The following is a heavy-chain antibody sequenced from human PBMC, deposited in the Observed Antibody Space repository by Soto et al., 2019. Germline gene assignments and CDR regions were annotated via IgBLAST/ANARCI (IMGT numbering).Heavy chain of an antibody. CDR1: GFTFSTYA. J-gene: IGHJ4*02. CDR2: ISNNGGST. Sequence: GSLRLSCAASGFTFSTYAMAWIRQAPGKGLEWVSGISNNGGSTYYAASVKGRFTISRDNSKNTLYLQMNSLRAEDTAVYYWAKAAYDYIWGSYRSVHYFDYWGQGTLVTVSS. D-gene: IGHD3-16*02. CDR3: AKAAYDYIWGSYRSVHYFDY. V-gene: IGHV3-23*01.